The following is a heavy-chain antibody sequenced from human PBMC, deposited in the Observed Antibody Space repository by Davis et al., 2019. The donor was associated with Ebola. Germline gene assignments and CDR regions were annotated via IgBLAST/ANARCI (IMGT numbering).Heavy chain of an antibody. Sequence: MPSETLSLTCTVSGGSISSYYWSWIRQPPGKGLEWIGEINHSGSTNYNQSLKSRVTISVDKTKNQFSLKLSSVTAADTAVYYCARAPGIAAAGTLGYWGQGTLVTVSS. V-gene: IGHV4-34*01. CDR1: GGSISSYY. CDR3: ARAPGIAAAGTLGY. D-gene: IGHD6-13*01. CDR2: INHSGST. J-gene: IGHJ4*02.